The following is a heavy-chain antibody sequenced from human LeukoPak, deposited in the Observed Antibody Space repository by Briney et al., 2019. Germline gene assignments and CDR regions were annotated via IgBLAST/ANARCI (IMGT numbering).Heavy chain of an antibody. V-gene: IGHV3-30-3*01. Sequence: GGSLRLSCAASGFTFSSYAMHWVRQAPGKGLESVAVISYDGSNKYYADSVKGRFTISRDNSKNTLYLQMNSLRAEDTAVYYCAKGPGASDTAMVDYWGQGTLVTVSS. CDR2: ISYDGSNK. CDR1: GFTFSSYA. J-gene: IGHJ4*02. CDR3: AKGPGASDTAMVDY. D-gene: IGHD5-18*01.